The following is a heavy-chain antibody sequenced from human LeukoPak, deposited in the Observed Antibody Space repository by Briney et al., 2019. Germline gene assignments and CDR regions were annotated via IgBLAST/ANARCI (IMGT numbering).Heavy chain of an antibody. D-gene: IGHD6-13*01. CDR1: GYTFTSYY. V-gene: IGHV1-46*01. CDR2: INPSGGST. CDR3: ARHRGSSDRGAFDI. Sequence: ASVKASCKPSGYTFTSYYMHWVRQAPAQGLEWMGIINPSGGSTSYAQKFQGRVTMTRDMSTSTVYMELSSLRSEDTAVYYCARHRGSSDRGAFDIWGQGTMVTVSS. J-gene: IGHJ3*02.